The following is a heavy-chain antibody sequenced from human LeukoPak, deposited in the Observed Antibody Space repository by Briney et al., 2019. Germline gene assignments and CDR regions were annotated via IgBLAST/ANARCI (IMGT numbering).Heavy chain of an antibody. CDR2: INHSGST. D-gene: IGHD2-15*01. CDR3: ARVGLRSVVVVAGYNYYMDV. J-gene: IGHJ6*03. V-gene: IGHV4-34*01. CDR1: GGSFSGYY. Sequence: SETMSLTCAVYGGSFSGYYWSWLRQPPGKGLEWIGEINHSGSTNYNPSLKSRVTISVDTSKNQFSLKLSSVTAADTAVYYCARVGLRSVVVVAGYNYYMDVWGKGTTVTVSS.